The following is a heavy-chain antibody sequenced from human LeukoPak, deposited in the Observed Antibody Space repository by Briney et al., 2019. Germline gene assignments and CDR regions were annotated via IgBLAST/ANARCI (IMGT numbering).Heavy chain of an antibody. CDR3: ARGTRGEPFYYYYGMDV. V-gene: IGHV1-18*01. Sequence: ASVKVSCKASGYTFTSYGISWVRQAPGQGLEWMGWISAYNGNTNYAQKLQGRVTMTTDTSTSTAYMELRSLRSDDTAVYYCARGTRGEPFYYYYGMDVWGQGTTVTVSS. J-gene: IGHJ6*02. D-gene: IGHD1-14*01. CDR1: GYTFTSYG. CDR2: ISAYNGNT.